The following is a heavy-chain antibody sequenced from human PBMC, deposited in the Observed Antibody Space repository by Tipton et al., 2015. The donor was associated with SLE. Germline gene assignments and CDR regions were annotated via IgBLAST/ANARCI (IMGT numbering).Heavy chain of an antibody. CDR3: AREAGDTYYLDY. D-gene: IGHD2-2*02. Sequence: SGFTFSSYWMHWVRQAPGKGLVWVSRINSDGSSTSYADSVKGRFTISRDNAKNTLYLQMNSLRAEDTGVYYCAREAGDTYYLDYWGQGTLVTVSS. CDR1: GFTFSSYW. CDR2: INSDGSST. J-gene: IGHJ4*02. V-gene: IGHV3-74*01.